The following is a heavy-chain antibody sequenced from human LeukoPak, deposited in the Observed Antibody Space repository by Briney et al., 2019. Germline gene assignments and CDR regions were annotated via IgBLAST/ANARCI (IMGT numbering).Heavy chain of an antibody. D-gene: IGHD1-14*01. CDR3: ARASWVSTTDAVR. CDR2: IRGNGET. V-gene: IGHV3-23*01. J-gene: IGHJ4*02. CDR1: GVSFSSFS. Sequence: PWGSLRLSCVATGVSFSSFSMSWVRQGPARGLEWVASIRGNGETFYGDSVKGRFTLYIDSSTNTVYFQLNNLTVEDTAISYCARASWVSTTDAVRWGQGTLVTVYS.